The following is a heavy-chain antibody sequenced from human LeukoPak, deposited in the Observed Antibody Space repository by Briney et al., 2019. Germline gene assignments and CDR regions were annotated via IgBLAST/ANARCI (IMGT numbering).Heavy chain of an antibody. V-gene: IGHV3-21*01. D-gene: IGHD3-10*01. Sequence: GGALRLSCAASGFTFSSYSMNWVRQAPGKGLEWVSSIRSSSSYIYYADSVKGRFTISRDNAKNSLYLQMNSLRAEDTAVYYCARDYYGSGSYYLDYWGQGTLVTVS. CDR2: IRSSSSYI. J-gene: IGHJ4*02. CDR3: ARDYYGSGSYYLDY. CDR1: GFTFSSYS.